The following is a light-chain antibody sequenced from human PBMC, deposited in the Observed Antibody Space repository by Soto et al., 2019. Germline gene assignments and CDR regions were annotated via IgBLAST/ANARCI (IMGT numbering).Light chain of an antibody. V-gene: IGLV2-14*01. J-gene: IGLJ1*01. Sequence: QSVLTQPASVSGSPGQSITISCTGTSSDVVGYNYVSWYQQHPGKAPKLMIYEVSNRPSGVSNRFSGSKSGNTASLTISGLQAEDEADYYCSSYTSSSTLSVFGTGTKLTVL. CDR1: SSDVVGYNY. CDR2: EVS. CDR3: SSYTSSSTLSV.